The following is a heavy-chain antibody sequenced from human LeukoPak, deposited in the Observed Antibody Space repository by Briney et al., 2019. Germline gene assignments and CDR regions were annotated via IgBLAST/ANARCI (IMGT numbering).Heavy chain of an antibody. Sequence: GGSLRLSCAASGFTFSSYSMNWVRQAPGKGLEWVSYISSSSSTIYYADSVKGRFTISRDNAKNSLYLQMNSLRAEDTAVYYCARAPRIAVASYYYYGMDVWGQGTTVTVSS. CDR2: ISSSSSTI. J-gene: IGHJ6*02. CDR3: ARAPRIAVASYYYYGMDV. V-gene: IGHV3-48*04. D-gene: IGHD6-19*01. CDR1: GFTFSSYS.